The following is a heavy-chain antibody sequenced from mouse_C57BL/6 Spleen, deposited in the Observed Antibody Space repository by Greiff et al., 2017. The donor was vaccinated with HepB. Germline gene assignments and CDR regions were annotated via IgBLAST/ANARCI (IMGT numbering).Heavy chain of an antibody. CDR2: INPNYGTT. CDR3: AREGYYYGSSYGYFDV. V-gene: IGHV1-39*01. J-gene: IGHJ1*03. CDR1: GYSFTDYN. Sequence: VQLQQSGPELVKPGASVKISCKASGYSFTDYNMNWVKQSNGKSLEWIGVINPNYGTTSYNQKFKGKATLTVDQSSSTAYMQLNSLTSEDSAVYHCAREGYYYGSSYGYFDVWGTGTTVTVPS. D-gene: IGHD1-1*01.